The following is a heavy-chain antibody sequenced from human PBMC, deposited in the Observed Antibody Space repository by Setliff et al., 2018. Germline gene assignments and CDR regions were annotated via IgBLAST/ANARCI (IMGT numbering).Heavy chain of an antibody. CDR3: ARENMTKNFWGEHSDY. Sequence: ASVKVSCKASGYAFTTYYMHWVRQAPGQGLEWIGVINPSDGSTTYAQKFQGRVTMTRDTSTNTVHMQLSSLRSEDTAVYYCARENMTKNFWGEHSDYWGQGTLVTVSS. J-gene: IGHJ4*02. CDR2: INPSDGST. CDR1: GYAFTTYY. D-gene: IGHD3-3*01. V-gene: IGHV1-46*01.